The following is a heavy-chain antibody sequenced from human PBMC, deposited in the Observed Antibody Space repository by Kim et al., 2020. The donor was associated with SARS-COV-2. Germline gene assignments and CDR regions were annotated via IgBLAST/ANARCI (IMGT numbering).Heavy chain of an antibody. CDR2: IWYDGSNK. CDR1: GFTFSSYG. CDR3: ARTRRGKWLSGHYRESNYYGMDV. D-gene: IGHD3-22*01. J-gene: IGHJ6*02. V-gene: IGHV3-33*01. Sequence: GGSLRLSCAASGFTFSSYGMHWVRQAPGKGLEWVAVIWYDGSNKYYADSVKGRFTISRDNSKNTLYLQMNSLRAEDTAVYYCARTRRGKWLSGHYRESNYYGMDVWGQGTTVTVSS.